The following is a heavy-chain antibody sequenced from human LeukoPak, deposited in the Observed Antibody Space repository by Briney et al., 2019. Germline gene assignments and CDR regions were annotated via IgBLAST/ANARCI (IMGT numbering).Heavy chain of an antibody. J-gene: IGHJ4*02. CDR1: GITLSNYG. CDR2: ISDRGSRT. CDR3: AKRGVVIRVILVGFHKEAYYFDS. D-gene: IGHD3-22*01. V-gene: IGHV3-23*01. Sequence: LTGGSLRLSCAVSGITLSNYGMSWVRQAPGKGLEWVAGISDRGSRTNYADSVKGRFTIPTDHPKNTLYLQMNSLRAEDTAVYFCAKRGVVIRVILVGFHKEAYYFDSWGQGALVTVSS.